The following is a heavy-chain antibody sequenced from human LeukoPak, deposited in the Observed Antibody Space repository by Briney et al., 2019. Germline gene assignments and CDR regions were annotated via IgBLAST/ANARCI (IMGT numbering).Heavy chain of an antibody. CDR1: GGSISSSSYY. V-gene: IGHV4-39*01. CDR3: AQYSYGY. Sequence: PSETLSLTCTVSGGSISSSSYYWGWLRQPPGKGLEWIGSIYYSGSTYYNPSLKSRVTISVDTSKNQFSLKLSSVTAADTAVYYCAQYSYGYWGQGTLVTVSS. CDR2: IYYSGST. D-gene: IGHD5-18*01. J-gene: IGHJ4*02.